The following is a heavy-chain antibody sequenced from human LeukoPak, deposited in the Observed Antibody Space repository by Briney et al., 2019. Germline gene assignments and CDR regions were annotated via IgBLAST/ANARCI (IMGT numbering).Heavy chain of an antibody. CDR1: GGSITSGGYY. Sequence: PSETLSLTCTVSGGSITSGGYYWSWIRQLPGKGPEWIGYIYSSGSTFYNPSLQSRVSISVDTSRNQFSLKLSSVTAADTAIYYCASTDGDYYHYYYYYMDVWGNRTTVTVSS. D-gene: IGHD4-17*01. CDR3: ASTDGDYYHYYYYYMDV. CDR2: IYSSGST. J-gene: IGHJ6*03. V-gene: IGHV4-31*03.